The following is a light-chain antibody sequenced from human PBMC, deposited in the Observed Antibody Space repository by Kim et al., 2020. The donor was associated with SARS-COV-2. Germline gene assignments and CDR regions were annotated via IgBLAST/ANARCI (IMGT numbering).Light chain of an antibody. V-gene: IGLV1-44*01. J-gene: IGLJ1*01. Sequence: GQGETISCTGSSPNFGKNTVNWYQQLPGTVPMLLIYSNHQRPSGVPDRFSGSKSGTSASLAISGLQSKDEADYYCGVWDNSLDGYVFGSGTKVTV. CDR2: SNH. CDR3: GVWDNSLDGYV. CDR1: SPNFGKNT.